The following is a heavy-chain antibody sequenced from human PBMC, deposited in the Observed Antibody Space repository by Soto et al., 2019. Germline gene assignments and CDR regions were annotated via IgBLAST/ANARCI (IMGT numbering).Heavy chain of an antibody. CDR3: AISSNWDRPFDF. V-gene: IGHV1-3*01. J-gene: IGHJ4*02. D-gene: IGHD4-4*01. Sequence: EASVKVSCKASGYTFTTYGLHCVRQAPGQGLAWMGWINVGNGDTKYSQEFQGRVTITRDTSASTAYMELSSLRSEDTAVYYCAISSNWDRPFDFWGQGTLVTVSS. CDR2: INVGNGDT. CDR1: GYTFTTYG.